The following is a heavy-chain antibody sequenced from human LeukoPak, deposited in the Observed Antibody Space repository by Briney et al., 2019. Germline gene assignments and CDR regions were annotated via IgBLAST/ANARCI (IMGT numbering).Heavy chain of an antibody. V-gene: IGHV4-34*01. CDR1: GGSFSGYY. J-gene: IGHJ4*02. D-gene: IGHD5-12*01. CDR2: INHSGGT. Sequence: SETLSLTCAVYGGSFSGYYWSWIRQSPGKGLEWIGEINHSGGTNDNPSLKSRVRISVDTSRNQFSLKLTSVTAADTAIYYCARNDYYFEYWGQGTLVTVSS. CDR3: ARNDYYFEY.